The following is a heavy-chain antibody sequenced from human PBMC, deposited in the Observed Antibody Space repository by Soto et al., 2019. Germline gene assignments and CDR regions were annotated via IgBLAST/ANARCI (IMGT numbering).Heavy chain of an antibody. CDR1: GFTFSSYS. CDR3: ARDATATVTTPYQSYFDF. CDR2: ISSSSSYI. D-gene: IGHD4-17*01. V-gene: IGHV3-21*01. Sequence: SLRLSCAASGFTFSSYSMNWVRQAPGKGLEWVSSISSSSSYIYYADSVKGRFTISRDNAKNSLYLQMNSLRAEDTAVYYCARDATATVTTPYQSYFDFWGQGTLVTVSS. J-gene: IGHJ4*02.